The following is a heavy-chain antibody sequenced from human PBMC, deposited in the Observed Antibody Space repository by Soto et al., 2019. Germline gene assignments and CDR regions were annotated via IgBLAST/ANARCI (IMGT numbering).Heavy chain of an antibody. Sequence: SVKVSCKASGGTFSSYAISWVRQAPGQGLEWMGGIIPIFGTANYAQKFQGRVTITADESTSTAYMELSSLRSEDTAVYYCARAPEMATIPGRFDYWGQGTMVTVYS. CDR2: IIPIFGTA. J-gene: IGHJ4*02. D-gene: IGHD5-12*01. V-gene: IGHV1-69*13. CDR3: ARAPEMATIPGRFDY. CDR1: GGTFSSYA.